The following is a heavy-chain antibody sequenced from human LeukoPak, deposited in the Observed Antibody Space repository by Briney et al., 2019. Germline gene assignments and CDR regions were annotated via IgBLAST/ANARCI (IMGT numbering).Heavy chain of an antibody. Sequence: ASVTVSFTASGYTFTSYYMHWGRQAPGQGREWMGVINPSGGSTSYAQKFQGRVTMTRDTSTSTVYMELSSLRSEDTAVYYCARDPGSDILTGYCTAYYFDYWGQGTLVTVS. D-gene: IGHD3-9*01. CDR3: ARDPGSDILTGYCTAYYFDY. V-gene: IGHV1-46*01. CDR2: INPSGGST. CDR1: GYTFTSYY. J-gene: IGHJ4*02.